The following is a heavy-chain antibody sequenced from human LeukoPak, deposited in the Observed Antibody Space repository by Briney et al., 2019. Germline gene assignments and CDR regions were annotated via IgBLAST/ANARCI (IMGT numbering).Heavy chain of an antibody. D-gene: IGHD4-17*01. V-gene: IGHV3-30*03. CDR3: AMTTVTAYSFYYGIDV. J-gene: IGHJ6*02. CDR1: GFSFSSYG. Sequence: AGGSLRLSCAASGFSFSSYGMHWVRQAPGKWLEWVAVISYDGSNKYYVDSVQGRFTISRDNSKNTVSLQMNGLRAEDTAVYHCAMTTVTAYSFYYGIDVWGQGTTVTVS. CDR2: ISYDGSNK.